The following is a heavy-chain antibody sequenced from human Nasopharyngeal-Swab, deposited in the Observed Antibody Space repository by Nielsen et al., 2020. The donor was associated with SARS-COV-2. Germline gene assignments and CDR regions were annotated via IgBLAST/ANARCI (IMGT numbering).Heavy chain of an antibody. Sequence: GESLKISCAASGFTFSSYWMHWVRQAPGKGLVWVSRINSDGSSTSYADSVKGRFTISRDNAKNTLYLQMNSLRAEDTAVYYCARDRHGDDSRNYYYGMDVWGQGTTVSVSS. J-gene: IGHJ6*02. D-gene: IGHD4-23*01. CDR2: INSDGSST. CDR1: GFTFSSYW. CDR3: ARDRHGDDSRNYYYGMDV. V-gene: IGHV3-74*01.